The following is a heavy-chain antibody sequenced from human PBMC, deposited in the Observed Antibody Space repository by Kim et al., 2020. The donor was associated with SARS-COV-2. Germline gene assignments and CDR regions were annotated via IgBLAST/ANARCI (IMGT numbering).Heavy chain of an antibody. CDR2: MNPNSGNT. V-gene: IGHV1-8*01. CDR3: ASSAAPVTIFGVVTPFDY. D-gene: IGHD3-3*01. Sequence: ASVKVSCKASGYTFTSYDINWVRQATGQGLEWMGWMNPNSGNTGYAQKFQGRVTMTRNTSISTAYMELSSLRSEDTAVYYCASSAAPVTIFGVVTPFDYWGQGTLVTVSS. CDR1: GYTFTSYD. J-gene: IGHJ4*02.